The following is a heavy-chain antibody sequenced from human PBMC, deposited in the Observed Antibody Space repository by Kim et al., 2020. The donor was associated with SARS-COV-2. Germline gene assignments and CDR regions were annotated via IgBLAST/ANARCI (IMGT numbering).Heavy chain of an antibody. CDR2: ISGTGHST. CDR3: AKTPPGIAANRWLDP. Sequence: GGSLRLSCAVSRFTFTTYAMSWVRQAPGKGLEWVSAISGTGHSTYYADSVKGRFTISRDNSNNTVFLQMNSLRVEDTAVYYCAKTPPGIAANRWLDPWG. CDR1: RFTFTTYA. D-gene: IGHD6-13*01. J-gene: IGHJ5*02. V-gene: IGHV3-23*01.